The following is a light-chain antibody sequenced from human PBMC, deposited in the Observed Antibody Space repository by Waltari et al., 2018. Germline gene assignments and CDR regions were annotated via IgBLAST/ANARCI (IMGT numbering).Light chain of an antibody. CDR2: QDS. J-gene: IGLJ2*01. CDR1: KLGDKY. CDR3: QAWDSGVV. Sequence: SYELTQPPSVSVSPGQTASITCSGDKLGDKYACWYQQKPGQSPVLVIYQDSKRPSGIPERFSGSNCGNTATLTISGTQAMDEADYYCQAWDSGVVFGGGTKLTVL. V-gene: IGLV3-1*01.